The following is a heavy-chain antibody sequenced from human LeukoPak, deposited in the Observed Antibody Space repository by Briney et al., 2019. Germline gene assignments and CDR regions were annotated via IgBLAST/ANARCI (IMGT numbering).Heavy chain of an antibody. CDR1: GYIFTNYD. CDR3: ARGRSRGSMIVVV. Sequence: ASVKVSCKASGYIFTNYDVHWVRQAAGQGLEWMGWMNPDSGNTGFAQRFQGRLTMARNTSLSTAYMELSSLRSDDTAVYYCARGRSRGSMIVVVWGRGTLVTVSS. CDR2: MNPDSGNT. D-gene: IGHD3-22*01. V-gene: IGHV1-8*01. J-gene: IGHJ4*02.